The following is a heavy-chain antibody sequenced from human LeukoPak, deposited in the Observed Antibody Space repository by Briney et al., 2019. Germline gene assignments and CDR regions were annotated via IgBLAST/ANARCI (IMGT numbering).Heavy chain of an antibody. CDR1: GLSFDNLF. V-gene: IGHV3-23*01. J-gene: IGHJ4*02. CDR3: AKGGRRIFGMAIDW. Sequence: GGSLRLSCTASGLSFDNLFMNWVRQPPGKGLEWVSGIAGDSSNTYYAVTTDGRFSVTRDNSKNILYLRLKNLRDDDTAVYYCAKGGRRIFGMAIDWGGQGTPVTVSS. D-gene: IGHD3-3*01. CDR2: IAGDSSNT.